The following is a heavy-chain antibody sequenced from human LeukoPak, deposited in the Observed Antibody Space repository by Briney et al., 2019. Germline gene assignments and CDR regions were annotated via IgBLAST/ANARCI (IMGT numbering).Heavy chain of an antibody. CDR3: ARRAVTPRYFGY. CDR2: IYYSGST. CDR1: GGSISRGCYY. Sequence: SGTLSLTCTFSGGSISRGCYYLGWIRQHPRKGLEWIGYIYYSGSTYYNPSLKSRVTISVDTSKNQFSLKLSSVTAADTAVYYCARRAVTPRYFGYWGQGTLVTVSS. J-gene: IGHJ4*02. D-gene: IGHD2-21*02. V-gene: IGHV4-31*03.